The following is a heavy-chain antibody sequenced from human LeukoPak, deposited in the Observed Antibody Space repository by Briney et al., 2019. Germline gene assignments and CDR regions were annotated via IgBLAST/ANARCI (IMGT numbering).Heavy chain of an antibody. D-gene: IGHD2-15*01. J-gene: IGHJ6*03. CDR2: ISGSGGST. Sequence: GGSLRLSCAASGFTFSSYSMSWVRQAPGKGLEWVSAISGSGGSTYYADSVKGRFTISRDNSKNTLYLQMNSLRAEDTAVYYCAKDWRHCSGGSCYSGVALAYYYYMDVWGKGTTVTVSS. CDR3: AKDWRHCSGGSCYSGVALAYYYYMDV. V-gene: IGHV3-23*01. CDR1: GFTFSSYS.